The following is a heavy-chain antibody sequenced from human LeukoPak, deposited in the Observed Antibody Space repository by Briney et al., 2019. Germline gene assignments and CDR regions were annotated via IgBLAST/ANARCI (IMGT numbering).Heavy chain of an antibody. J-gene: IGHJ4*02. V-gene: IGHV1-69*05. CDR2: VIPLFGTA. Sequence: GASVKVSCKASGGTFSSYAISWVRQAPGQGLEWMGGVIPLFGTANYAEKFQGRVTITTDESTSTAYMELSSLRSEDTAVYYCARGTEDYPFDYWAKGPLVTVSS. CDR1: GGTFSSYA. CDR3: ARGTEDYPFDY. D-gene: IGHD7-27*01.